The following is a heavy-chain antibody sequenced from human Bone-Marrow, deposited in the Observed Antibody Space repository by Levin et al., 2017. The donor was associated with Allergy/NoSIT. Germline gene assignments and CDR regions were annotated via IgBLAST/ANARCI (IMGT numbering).Heavy chain of an antibody. CDR1: GGSISSGGYS. V-gene: IGHV4-30-2*01. D-gene: IGHD1-26*01. CDR2: IYHSGNT. CDR3: ARRVGASRGTFDY. Sequence: SETLSLTCAVSGGSISSGGYSWNWIRQPPGTGLEWIAYIYHSGNTYYNPSLKSRVTISVDRSKNQFSLKVNSVTAADTAVYYCARRVGASRGTFDYWGQGILVTVSS. J-gene: IGHJ4*02.